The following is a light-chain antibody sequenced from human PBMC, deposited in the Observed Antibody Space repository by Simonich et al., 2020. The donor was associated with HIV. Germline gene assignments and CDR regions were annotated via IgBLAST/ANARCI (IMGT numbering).Light chain of an antibody. CDR1: SGSVSTSYY. J-gene: IGLJ3*02. V-gene: IGLV8-61*01. CDR2: STN. CDR3: VLYMGSGIWV. Sequence: QTVVTQEPSFSVSPGGTVTLTCGLSSGSVSTSYYPSWYQQTPGPAPRTLIYSTNTRSAGVPERFSGSILGNKAALTITGAQADDESDYYCVLYMGSGIWVFGGGTKLTVL.